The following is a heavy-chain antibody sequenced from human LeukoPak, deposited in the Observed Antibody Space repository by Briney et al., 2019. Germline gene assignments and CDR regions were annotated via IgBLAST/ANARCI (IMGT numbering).Heavy chain of an antibody. Sequence: GGSLRLSCAASGFTFSSYDMNWVRQAPGKGLEWVSYISSSSSTIYFADSVKGRFTISRDNAKNSLYLQMNSLRAEDTAVYYCARVRLNYYYGMDVWGQGTTVTVSS. CDR1: GFTFSSYD. CDR2: ISSSSSTI. J-gene: IGHJ6*02. CDR3: ARVRLNYYYGMDV. V-gene: IGHV3-48*04. D-gene: IGHD4-17*01.